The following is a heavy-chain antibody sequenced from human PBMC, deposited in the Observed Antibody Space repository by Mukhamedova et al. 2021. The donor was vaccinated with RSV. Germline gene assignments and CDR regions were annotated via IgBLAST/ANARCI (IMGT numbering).Heavy chain of an antibody. J-gene: IGHJ4*02. CDR2: IYPDDSDA. Sequence: EYMGIIYPDDSDARYGPSFQGQVTISVDKSINTAYLQWSSLKASDSAMYYCTRHHAPGWGWLDYWGQGTLVTAPS. CDR3: TRHHAPGWGWLDY. V-gene: IGHV5-51*01. D-gene: IGHD3-16*01.